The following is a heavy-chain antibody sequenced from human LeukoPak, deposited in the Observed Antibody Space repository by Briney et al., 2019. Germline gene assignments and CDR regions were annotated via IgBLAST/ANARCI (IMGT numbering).Heavy chain of an antibody. CDR1: GFTFSSYS. CDR3: ARIGLRHDAFDI. Sequence: GGSLRLSCAASGFTFSSYSMNWVRQAPGKGLEWVSSISSSSYIYYADSVKGRFTISRDNAKNSLYLQMNSLRAEDTAVYYCARIGLRHDAFDIWGQGTMVTVSS. V-gene: IGHV3-21*01. CDR2: ISSSSYI. J-gene: IGHJ3*02. D-gene: IGHD4-17*01.